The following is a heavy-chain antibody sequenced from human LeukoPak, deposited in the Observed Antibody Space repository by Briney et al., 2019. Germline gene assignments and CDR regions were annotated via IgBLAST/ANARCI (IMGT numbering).Heavy chain of an antibody. J-gene: IGHJ4*02. D-gene: IGHD3-3*01. CDR1: GLTFDDYA. CDR2: ISWNSGSI. CDR3: AKTITIFGVVKDY. Sequence: PGRSLRLSCAASGLTFDDYAMHWVRQAPGKGLEWVSGISWNSGSIGYADSVKGRFTISRDNAKNSLYLQMDSLRAEDTALYYCAKTITIFGVVKDYWGQGTLVTVSS. V-gene: IGHV3-9*01.